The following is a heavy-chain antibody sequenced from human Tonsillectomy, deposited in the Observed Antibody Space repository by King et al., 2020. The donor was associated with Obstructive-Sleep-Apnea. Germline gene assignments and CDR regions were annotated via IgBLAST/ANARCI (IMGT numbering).Heavy chain of an antibody. J-gene: IGHJ4*02. V-gene: IGHV3-23*04. Sequence: DVQLVESGGGLVQPGGSLRLSCTASGFDYRNYAMSWVRQTPGKRLEWVSGISGGGTHTYYPGSVTGRFTVSRDNSKNTLYLQMNSLTVDDTAIYYCAKGICVENSEETHWGQGTLVTVSS. CDR3: AKGICVENSEETH. D-gene: IGHD2-15*01. CDR1: GFDYRNYA. CDR2: ISGGGTHT.